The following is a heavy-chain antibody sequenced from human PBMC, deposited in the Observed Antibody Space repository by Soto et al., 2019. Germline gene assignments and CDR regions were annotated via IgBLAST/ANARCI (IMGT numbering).Heavy chain of an antibody. CDR1: GFSLSTSGVG. CDR2: ISWDDDK. D-gene: IGHD6-19*01. V-gene: IGHV2-5*02. Sequence: QITLKESGPTLVKPTQTLTLTCTFSGFSLSTSGVGVGWIRQPPGKALEWLALISWDDDKRYSPSLKSRLTITKDTSKNQVVLTMTNMDPVDTATYYCAHASPDSSGWERYFDYWGQGTLVTVSS. CDR3: AHASPDSSGWERYFDY. J-gene: IGHJ4*02.